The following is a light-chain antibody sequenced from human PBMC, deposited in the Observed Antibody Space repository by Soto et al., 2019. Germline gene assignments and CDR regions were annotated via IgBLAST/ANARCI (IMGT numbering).Light chain of an antibody. V-gene: IGLV2-8*01. CDR3: TSYVGNDIWV. Sequence: QSVLTQPPSASGSPGQSVTISCTGTSSDVGSYKYVSWYQQYPGKAPKLIIYEVTKRPSGVPDRFSGSKSGNTASLTVSGLQAEDAADYYCTSYVGNDIWVFGGGTKVTVL. CDR1: SSDVGSYKY. CDR2: EVT. J-gene: IGLJ3*02.